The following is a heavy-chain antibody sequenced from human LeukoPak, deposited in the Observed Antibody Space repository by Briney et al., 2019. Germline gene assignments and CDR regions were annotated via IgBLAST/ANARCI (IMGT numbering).Heavy chain of an antibody. D-gene: IGHD3-9*01. CDR1: GFTFSSYS. CDR2: ISSSSSYI. V-gene: IGHV3-21*01. CDR3: ARDFEGERVASLRYFDWLLWGPFDY. J-gene: IGHJ4*02. Sequence: GGSLRLSCAASGFTFSSYSMNWVRQAPGKGLEWVSSISSSSSYIYYADSVKGRFTISRDNAKNSLYLQMNSLRAEDTAVYYCARDFEGERVASLRYFDWLLWGPFDYWGQGTLVTVSS.